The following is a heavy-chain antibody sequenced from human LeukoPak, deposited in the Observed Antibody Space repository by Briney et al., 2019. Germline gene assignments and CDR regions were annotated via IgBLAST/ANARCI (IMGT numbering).Heavy chain of an antibody. CDR1: GFTVSAKY. Sequence: GGSLRLFCAASGFTVSAKYMSWVRQGPGKGLDWISSIYSDGGTNYADSVKGRFTISRDNSKNTLYLQMNSLRLEDTAVYYCARDGGFGGPGGDNWFDSWGQGALVTVSS. CDR2: IYSDGGT. J-gene: IGHJ5*01. CDR3: ARDGGFGGPGGDNWFDS. D-gene: IGHD3-16*01. V-gene: IGHV3-66*02.